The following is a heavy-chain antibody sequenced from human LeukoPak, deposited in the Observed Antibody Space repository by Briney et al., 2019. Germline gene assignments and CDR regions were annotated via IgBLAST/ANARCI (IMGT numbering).Heavy chain of an antibody. Sequence: GASVKVSCKASGYTFTGYYMHWVRQAPGQGLEWMGWINPNSGGINYAQKFQGRVTMTRDTSISTAYMELSRLRSDDTAVYYCARDKSDSGSYSFDYWGQGTLVTVSS. V-gene: IGHV1-2*02. CDR2: INPNSGGI. CDR1: GYTFTGYY. CDR3: ARDKSDSGSYSFDY. J-gene: IGHJ4*02. D-gene: IGHD1-26*01.